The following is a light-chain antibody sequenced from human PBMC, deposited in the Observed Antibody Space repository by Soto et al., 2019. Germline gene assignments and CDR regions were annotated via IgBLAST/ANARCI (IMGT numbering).Light chain of an antibody. Sequence: EVVLTQSPGTLSLSPGERASLSCRASQSVGSNYFAWFQQKPGQPPRLLIYDESSRAAGIPDRFSGSGSGTDSTLTISRLEPEDFAVYHCLQFGKTPYTFGLGTRLEIK. J-gene: IGKJ2*01. V-gene: IGKV3-20*01. CDR2: DES. CDR3: LQFGKTPYT. CDR1: QSVGSNY.